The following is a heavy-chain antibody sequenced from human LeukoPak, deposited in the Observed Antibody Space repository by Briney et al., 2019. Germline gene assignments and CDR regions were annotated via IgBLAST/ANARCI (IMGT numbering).Heavy chain of an antibody. D-gene: IGHD3-10*01. J-gene: IGHJ5*02. CDR1: VGSISSYY. Sequence: SETLSLTCTVSVGSISSYYWSWIRHPPGKGLEWIGYIYYSGSTNYNPSHKSRVTISVDTPKNQFSLKLSSVTPADTAVYYCARGGYYGSGNDFRFDPWGQGTLVTVSS. CDR2: IYYSGST. CDR3: ARGGYYGSGNDFRFDP. V-gene: IGHV4-59*01.